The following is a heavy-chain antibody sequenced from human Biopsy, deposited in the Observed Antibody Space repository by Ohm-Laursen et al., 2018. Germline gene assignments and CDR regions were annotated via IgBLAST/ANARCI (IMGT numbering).Heavy chain of an antibody. V-gene: IGHV4-39*01. CDR1: GGSISNNNYY. D-gene: IGHD3-22*01. CDR2: IFYRGST. J-gene: IGHJ5*02. CDR3: ARDYDTSGYYYVS. Sequence: GTLSLTCAASGGSISNNNYYWGWIRQPPGKGLEWIGSIFYRGSTHYKPSLKSRVNISEDTSKNQFSLKLNSVTAADTAVYYCARDYDTSGYYYVSWGQGTLVTVSS.